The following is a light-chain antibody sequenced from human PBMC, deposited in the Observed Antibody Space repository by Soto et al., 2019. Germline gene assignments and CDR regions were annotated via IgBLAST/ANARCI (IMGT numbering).Light chain of an antibody. J-gene: IGLJ2*01. Sequence: QLVLTQSPSASASLGASVKLTCTLSSGHSSYAIAWHQQQPEKGPRYLMKLNSDGSHRKGDGIPDRFSGSSSGAERYLTIASLQPEDEADYYCQPWGSGIRVVFGGGTKLTVL. CDR2: LNSDGSH. CDR1: SGHSSYA. CDR3: QPWGSGIRVV. V-gene: IGLV4-69*01.